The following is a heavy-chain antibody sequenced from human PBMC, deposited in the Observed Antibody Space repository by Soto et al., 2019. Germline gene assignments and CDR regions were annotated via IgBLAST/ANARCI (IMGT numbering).Heavy chain of an antibody. V-gene: IGHV4-39*01. D-gene: IGHD3-10*02. J-gene: IGHJ5*01. CDR1: TGSISSSSYY. Sequence: SETLSLTCTVSTGSISSSSYYWGWIRQPPGKGLEWIGSIYYSGDTYHNPSLKSRVTMSVDTSMNQFALRLTSVTAADTAAYYCARHVRASTTPRRDWFDPWGQGTLVTVSS. CDR3: ARHVRASTTPRRDWFDP. CDR2: IYYSGDT.